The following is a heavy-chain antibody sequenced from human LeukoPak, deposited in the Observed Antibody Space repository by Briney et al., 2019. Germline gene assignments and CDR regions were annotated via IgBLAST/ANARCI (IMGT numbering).Heavy chain of an antibody. V-gene: IGHV4-59*01. J-gene: IGHJ5*02. Sequence: SETLSLTCTVSGGSISSYFWSWIRQPPGKGLEWIGYIYYSGSTNYNPSLKSRVTISVDTSKNQFSLKLSSVTAADTAVYYCARAARGYCSSTSCYNWFDPWGQGTLVTVSS. CDR2: IYYSGST. D-gene: IGHD2-2*01. CDR3: ARAARGYCSSTSCYNWFDP. CDR1: GGSISSYF.